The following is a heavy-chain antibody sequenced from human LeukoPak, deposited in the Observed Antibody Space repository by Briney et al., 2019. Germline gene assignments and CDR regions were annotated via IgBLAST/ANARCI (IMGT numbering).Heavy chain of an antibody. D-gene: IGHD3-10*01. Sequence: ASVKVSCKASGYTFTSYDINWVRQATGQGLEWMGWMNPNSGNTGYAQKFQGRVTMTRNTSISTAYMELSSLRSEDTAVYHCARDVRDLGELDYWGQGTLVTVSS. V-gene: IGHV1-8*01. J-gene: IGHJ4*02. CDR2: MNPNSGNT. CDR3: ARDVRDLGELDY. CDR1: GYTFTSYD.